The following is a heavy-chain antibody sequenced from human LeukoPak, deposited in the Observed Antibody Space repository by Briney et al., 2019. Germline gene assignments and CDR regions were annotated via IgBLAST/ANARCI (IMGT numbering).Heavy chain of an antibody. CDR3: ARVRYSGSYGNFDY. V-gene: IGHV3-48*04. J-gene: IGHJ4*02. D-gene: IGHD1-26*01. CDR1: GFTFSSYW. CDR2: ISTSGSAI. Sequence: PGGSLRLSCAASGFTFSSYWMSWVRQAPGKGLEWVSYISTSGSAIYYADSVKGRFTISRDNAKNSLYLQMNSLRVEDTAVYYCARVRYSGSYGNFDYWGQGTLVTVSS.